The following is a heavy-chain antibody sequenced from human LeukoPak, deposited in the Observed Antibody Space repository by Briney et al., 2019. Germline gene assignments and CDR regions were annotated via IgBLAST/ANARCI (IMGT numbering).Heavy chain of an antibody. D-gene: IGHD3-22*01. CDR3: ARDPSYDSSGYWNY. Sequence: GGSLRLSCAASGFTFSSYSMNWVRRAPGKGLEWVSSISSSSSYIYYADSVKGRFTISRDNAKNSLYLQMNSLRAEDTAVYYCARDPSYDSSGYWNYWGQGTLATVSS. CDR2: ISSSSSYI. V-gene: IGHV3-21*01. CDR1: GFTFSSYS. J-gene: IGHJ4*02.